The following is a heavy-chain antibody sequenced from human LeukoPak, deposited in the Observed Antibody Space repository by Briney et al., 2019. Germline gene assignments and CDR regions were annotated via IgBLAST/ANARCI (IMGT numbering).Heavy chain of an antibody. CDR1: GFTFSNYW. D-gene: IGHD6-19*01. CDR3: ARVRGSGCLDY. J-gene: IGHJ4*02. V-gene: IGHV3-7*01. CDR2: IKQDGSEE. Sequence: LPGGSLRLSCAAAGFTFSNYWMSWVRQAPGKGLEWVANIKQDGSEENYVDSAKGRFTISRDNAKNSLYLQMNNLRAEDTAVYYCARVRGSGCLDYWGQGTLVTVSS.